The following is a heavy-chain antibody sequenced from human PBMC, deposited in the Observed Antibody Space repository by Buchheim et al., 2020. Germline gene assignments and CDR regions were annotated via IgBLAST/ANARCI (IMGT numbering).Heavy chain of an antibody. Sequence: QVQLQQWGAGLLKPSETLSLTCAVYGGSFSGYYWSWIRQPPGKGLEWIGEINHSGSTNYNPSLKSRVTISVDTSTNQFSPKLSSVTAADTAVYYCARDDYYGSGSSPFDYWGQGTL. V-gene: IGHV4-34*01. D-gene: IGHD3-10*01. CDR3: ARDDYYGSGSSPFDY. J-gene: IGHJ4*02. CDR2: INHSGST. CDR1: GGSFSGYY.